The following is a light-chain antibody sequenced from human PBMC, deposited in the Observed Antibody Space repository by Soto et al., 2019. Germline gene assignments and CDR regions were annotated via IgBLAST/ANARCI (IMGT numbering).Light chain of an antibody. CDR2: GAS. V-gene: IGKV3-15*01. CDR1: QSVNSK. J-gene: IGKJ2*01. CDR3: LQYKAWPYT. Sequence: ETVRTQSPATLSVSPGERATLSGRASQSVNSKLVWYQRRPGQAPRLLIYGASSRATGIPARFSASGSGTEFTLAISSLQSGDSAIYYCLQYKAWPYTFGQGTKLEIK.